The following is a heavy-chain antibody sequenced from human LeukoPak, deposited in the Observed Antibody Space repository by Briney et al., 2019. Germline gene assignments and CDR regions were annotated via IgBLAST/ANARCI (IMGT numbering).Heavy chain of an antibody. CDR2: ISGSGGTT. CDR1: GFSFNNYP. J-gene: IGHJ4*02. CDR3: AKNEGGYSYGLFDY. D-gene: IGHD5-18*01. V-gene: IGHV3-23*01. Sequence: GGSLRLSCAASGFSFNNYPMSWVRQAPGKGLEWVSGISGSGGTTNYADSVKGRFTISRDNPKNTLYLRMNSLRVEDTAVYYCAKNEGGYSYGLFDYWGQGTLVTVSS.